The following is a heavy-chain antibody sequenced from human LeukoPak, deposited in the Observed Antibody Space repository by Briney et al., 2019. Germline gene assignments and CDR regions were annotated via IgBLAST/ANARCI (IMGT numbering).Heavy chain of an antibody. V-gene: IGHV3-48*03. Sequence: GGSLRLSCAASGFTFSSYEMNWVRQAPGKGLEWVSYISSSGSTIYYADSVKGRFTISRDNAKNSLYLQMNSLRAEDTAVYYCAKDRAETYYYGSGSYAPFDYWGQGTLVTVSS. CDR2: ISSSGSTI. CDR3: AKDRAETYYYGSGSYAPFDY. CDR1: GFTFSSYE. J-gene: IGHJ4*02. D-gene: IGHD3-10*01.